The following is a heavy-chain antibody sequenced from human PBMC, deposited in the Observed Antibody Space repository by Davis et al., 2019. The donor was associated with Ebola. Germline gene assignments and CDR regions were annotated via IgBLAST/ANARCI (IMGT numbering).Heavy chain of an antibody. D-gene: IGHD4-17*01. CDR3: ASGVTVTGGY. CDR1: GGTFSSYY. Sequence: AASVKVSCKASGGTFSSYYMHWVRQAPGQGLERMGIINPSGGSTSYAQKFQGRVTMTRDTSTSTVYMELSSLRSDDTAVYYCASGVTVTGGYWGQGTLVTVSS. J-gene: IGHJ4*02. V-gene: IGHV1-46*01. CDR2: INPSGGST.